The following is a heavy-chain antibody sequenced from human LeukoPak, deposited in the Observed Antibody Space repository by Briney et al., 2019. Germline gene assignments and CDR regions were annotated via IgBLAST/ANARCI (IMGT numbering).Heavy chain of an antibody. CDR2: ISNDGSSL. CDR3: ARSDNGLDI. J-gene: IGHJ3*02. V-gene: IGHV3-74*01. D-gene: IGHD2-8*01. CDR1: GLTLSNSW. Sequence: QAGGSLRLSCAASGLTLSNSWMHWVRQTPGKGLVWVSRISNDGSSLIYADSVKGRFTISRDNAKNTLYLQMNSLRAEDTAVYYCARSDNGLDIWGQGTMVTVSS.